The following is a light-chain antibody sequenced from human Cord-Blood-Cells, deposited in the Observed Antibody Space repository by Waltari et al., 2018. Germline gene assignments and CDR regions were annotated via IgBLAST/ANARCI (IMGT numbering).Light chain of an antibody. J-gene: IGKJ4*02. CDR1: QDISSY. Sequence: DIQMTQSPSSLSASVGDRVTITCQASQDISSYLNWYQQKPGKAPKLLIYAASSLESGVPSRFSGSGSGTDFTFTISSLQPEDIATYYCQQCDSTPRTFGEGTKVEIK. V-gene: IGKV1-33*01. CDR3: QQCDSTPRT. CDR2: AAS.